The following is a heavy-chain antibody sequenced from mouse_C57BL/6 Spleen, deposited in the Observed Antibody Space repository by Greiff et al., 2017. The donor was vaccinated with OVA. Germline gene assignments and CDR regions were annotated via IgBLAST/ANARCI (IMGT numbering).Heavy chain of an antibody. CDR1: GFNIKDDY. Sequence: EVKLVESGAELVRPGASVKLSCTASGFNIKDDYMHWVKQRPEQGLEWIGWIDPENGDTEYASKFQGKATITADTSSNTAYMQLSSLTSEDTAVYYCTPYGSSYEFAYWGAGALVTVAA. D-gene: IGHD1-1*01. V-gene: IGHV14-4*01. J-gene: IGHJ3*01. CDR3: TPYGSSYEFAY. CDR2: IDPENGDT.